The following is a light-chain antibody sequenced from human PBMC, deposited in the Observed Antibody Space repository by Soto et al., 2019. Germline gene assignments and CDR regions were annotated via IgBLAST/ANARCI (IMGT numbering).Light chain of an antibody. Sequence: ILMTQSPESLAVSLGERATINCKSSQSVLYSSNNKNYLALYQQKPGQPPTLLIYLSSTRESGVPDRFSGSGSGTDFTLTISSLQAEDVAVYYCQQYYSTPLTFGPGTKVDIK. CDR2: LSS. CDR3: QQYYSTPLT. J-gene: IGKJ3*01. CDR1: QSVLYSSNNKNY. V-gene: IGKV4-1*01.